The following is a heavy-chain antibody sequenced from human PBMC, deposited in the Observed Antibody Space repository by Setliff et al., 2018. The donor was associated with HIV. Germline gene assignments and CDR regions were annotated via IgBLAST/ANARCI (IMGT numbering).Heavy chain of an antibody. V-gene: IGHV4-59*12. Sequence: SETLSLTCTLYGGSLTNYYWGWIRQPPGKGLNWIANIYHNGNTNYSPSLKSRVTISVDTSKNQFSLKLSSVTAADTAVYYCARVSVVAAGGFDYWGQGTLVTVSS. D-gene: IGHD2-2*01. J-gene: IGHJ4*02. CDR3: ARVSVVAAGGFDY. CDR2: IYHNGNT. CDR1: GGSLTNYY.